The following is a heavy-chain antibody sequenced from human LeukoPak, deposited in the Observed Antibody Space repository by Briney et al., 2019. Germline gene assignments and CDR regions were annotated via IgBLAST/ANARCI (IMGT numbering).Heavy chain of an antibody. Sequence: PGGSLRLSCAASGFTFSSYWMHWVRQAPGKGLVWVSRINSDGSTTSSADSVKGRVTISRDNAKNTLYLQMNSLRAEDTAVYYCAREQFRSDAFDIWGQGTMVTVSS. V-gene: IGHV3-74*01. CDR1: GFTFSSYW. CDR2: INSDGSTT. J-gene: IGHJ3*02. CDR3: AREQFRSDAFDI. D-gene: IGHD4-11*01.